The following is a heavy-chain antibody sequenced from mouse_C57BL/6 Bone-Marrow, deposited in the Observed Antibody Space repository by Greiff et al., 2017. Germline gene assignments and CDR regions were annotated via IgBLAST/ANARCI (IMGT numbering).Heavy chain of an antibody. Sequence: VMLVESGAELVRPGASVKLSCKASGYTFTDYYINWVKQRPGQGLEWIARIYPGSGNTYYNEKFTGKATLTAETSSSTSYKQLSRLTSEDSAVYCCANGWAFDYWGQGTTLTVSA. J-gene: IGHJ2*01. D-gene: IGHD1-1*02. CDR3: ANGWAFDY. CDR1: GYTFTDYY. V-gene: IGHV1-76*01. CDR2: IYPGSGNT.